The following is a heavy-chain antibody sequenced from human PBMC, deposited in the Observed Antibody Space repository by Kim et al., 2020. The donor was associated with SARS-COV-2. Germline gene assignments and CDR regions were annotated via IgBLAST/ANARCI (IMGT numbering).Heavy chain of an antibody. J-gene: IGHJ5*02. Sequence: ADSVKGRFTISRDNAKNSLYLQMNSLRAEDTAVYYCARGQAAAGTHWFDPWGQGTLVTVSS. D-gene: IGHD6-13*01. V-gene: IGHV3-48*03. CDR3: ARGQAAAGTHWFDP.